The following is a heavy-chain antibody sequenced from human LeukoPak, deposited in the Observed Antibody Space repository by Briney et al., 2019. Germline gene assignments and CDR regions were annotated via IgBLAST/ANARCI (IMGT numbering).Heavy chain of an antibody. Sequence: GGSLRLSWAASGFTFSSYWMSWVRQAPGKGLEWVAVISYDGSNKYYADSVKGRFTISRDNAKNSLYLQMNSLRAEDTAVYYCAREVAGRDYWGQGTLVTVSS. CDR1: GFTFSSYW. V-gene: IGHV3-30*03. CDR3: AREVAGRDY. J-gene: IGHJ4*02. D-gene: IGHD6-19*01. CDR2: ISYDGSNK.